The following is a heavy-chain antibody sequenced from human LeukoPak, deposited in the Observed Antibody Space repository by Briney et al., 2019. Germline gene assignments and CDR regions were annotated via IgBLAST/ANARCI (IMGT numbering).Heavy chain of an antibody. J-gene: IGHJ4*02. V-gene: IGHV3-15*01. D-gene: IGHD3-16*01. CDR3: TTDGFLTYITYGFYDLPYFDY. CDR2: IKSKTDGGTT. Sequence: GGSLRLSCAASGFTFSNAWMSWVRQAPGKGLEWVGRIKSKTDGGTTDYAAPVKGRFTISRDDSKNTLYLQMNSLKTEDTAVYYCTTDGFLTYITYGFYDLPYFDYWGQGTLVTVSS. CDR1: GFTFSNAW.